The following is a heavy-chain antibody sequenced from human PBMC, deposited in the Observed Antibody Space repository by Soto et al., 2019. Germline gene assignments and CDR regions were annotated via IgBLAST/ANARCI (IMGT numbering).Heavy chain of an antibody. CDR2: IFYSGST. D-gene: IGHD2-2*01. CDR3: ARQQTTADIDLCFAP. V-gene: IGHV4-39*01. CDR1: GGSISSSRSY. J-gene: IGHJ5*02. Sequence: SETLSLTCSVAGGSISSSRSYWAWIRQPPGKGLEWIANIFYSGSTYYNPSLASRVTVSVDTSKNQFSLKLSSVTAADTAVYYCARQQTTADIDLCFAPWGQRTLVTVSS.